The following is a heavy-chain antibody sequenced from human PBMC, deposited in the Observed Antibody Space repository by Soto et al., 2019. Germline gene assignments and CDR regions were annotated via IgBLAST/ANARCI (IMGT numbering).Heavy chain of an antibody. CDR1: GFTFEDYA. J-gene: IGHJ6*03. CDR2: ISGSGGST. Sequence: GGSLRVSCAGSGFTFEDYAMHWVRQDPGKGLEWDSAISGSGGSTYYADSVKGRFTISRDNSKNTLYLQMNSLRAEDTAVYYCAKEGHPVYYYYMDVLGKGTTVIVSS. CDR3: AKEGHPVYYYYMDV. V-gene: IGHV3-23*01.